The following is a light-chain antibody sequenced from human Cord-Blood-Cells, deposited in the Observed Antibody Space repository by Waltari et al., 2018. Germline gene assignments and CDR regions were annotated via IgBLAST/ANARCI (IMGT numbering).Light chain of an antibody. J-gene: IGKJ2*01. V-gene: IGKV1-39*01. CDR3: QQSYSTPYT. CDR2: AAS. CDR1: QSISSY. Sequence: DIQMTQSPSSLSASVGDRVTSTCRASQSISSYLNWYQQKPGKAPKLLIYAASSLQSGFPSRFSGSGSQTDFTLAISSLQPEEFATDYCQQSYSTPYTFGQGTKLDIK.